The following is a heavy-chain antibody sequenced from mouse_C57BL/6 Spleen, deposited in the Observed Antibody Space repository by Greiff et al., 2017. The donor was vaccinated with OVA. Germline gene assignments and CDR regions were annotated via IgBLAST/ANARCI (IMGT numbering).Heavy chain of an antibody. J-gene: IGHJ3*01. V-gene: IGHV1-82*01. CDR3: ARDPGGYYGFAY. Sequence: QVQLKESGPELVKPGASVKISCKASGYAFSSSWMNWVQQRPGKGLEWIGRLYPGDGDNNYNGKFKGKDTLTADKSSSTAYMQLSSLTSEDSAVYFCARDPGGYYGFAYWGKGTLVSVSA. D-gene: IGHD2-3*01. CDR2: LYPGDGDN. CDR1: GYAFSSSW.